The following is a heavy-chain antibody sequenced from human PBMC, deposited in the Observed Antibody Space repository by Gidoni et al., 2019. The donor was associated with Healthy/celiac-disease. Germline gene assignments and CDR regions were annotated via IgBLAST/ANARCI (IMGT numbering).Heavy chain of an antibody. V-gene: IGHV3-30*01. D-gene: IGHD1-26*01. Sequence: LTISRDNSKNTLYLQMNSLRAEDTAVYYCARRVGAKVVYYFDYWGQGTLVTVSS. J-gene: IGHJ4*02. CDR3: ARRVGAKVVYYFDY.